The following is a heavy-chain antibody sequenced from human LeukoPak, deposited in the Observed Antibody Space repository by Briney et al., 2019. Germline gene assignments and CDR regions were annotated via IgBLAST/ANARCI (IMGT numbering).Heavy chain of an antibody. Sequence: GGSLRLSCAASGFAFSNYGMNWVRQAPGKGLEWVSGITGSGGTTYYADSVKGRFTISRDNSKNTLYLQMNSLRAEDTAVYYCAKDFEYYDSSGRTDYWGQGTLVTVSS. J-gene: IGHJ4*02. CDR3: AKDFEYYDSSGRTDY. CDR1: GFAFSNYG. D-gene: IGHD3-22*01. CDR2: ITGSGGTT. V-gene: IGHV3-23*01.